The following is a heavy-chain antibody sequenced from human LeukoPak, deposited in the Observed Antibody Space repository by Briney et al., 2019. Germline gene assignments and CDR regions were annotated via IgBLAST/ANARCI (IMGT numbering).Heavy chain of an antibody. J-gene: IGHJ3*02. CDR3: ARDEYNWNVDAFDI. CDR1: GFPFRSYW. V-gene: IGHV3-74*01. Sequence: GGSLRLSCAASGFPFRSYWMHWVRQAPGKGLVWVARIDNDAYSSVYADSVKGRFTISRDNAKNSLYLQMNSLRAEDTAVYYCARDEYNWNVDAFDIWGQGTVVTVSS. D-gene: IGHD1-20*01. CDR2: IDNDAYSS.